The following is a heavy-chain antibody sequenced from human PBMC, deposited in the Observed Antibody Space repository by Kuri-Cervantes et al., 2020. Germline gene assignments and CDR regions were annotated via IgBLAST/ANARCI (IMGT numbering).Heavy chain of an antibody. CDR2: IYYSGSS. CDR1: GGSISRYY. Sequence: SRTVSGGSISRYYWSWIRQPPGKGLEWIGYIYYSGSSNYNPSLKSRVTISVDTSKNQLSLKLSSVTAADTAVYFCAGVAAGTGTFNYWGQGTLVTVSS. J-gene: IGHJ4*02. V-gene: IGHV4-59*01. D-gene: IGHD6-13*01. CDR3: AGVAAGTGTFNY.